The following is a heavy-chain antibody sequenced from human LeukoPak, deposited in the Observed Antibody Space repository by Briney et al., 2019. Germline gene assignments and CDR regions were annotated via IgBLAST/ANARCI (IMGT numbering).Heavy chain of an antibody. CDR2: FDPEDGET. J-gene: IGHJ3*02. CDR1: GYTLTELS. V-gene: IGHV1-24*01. CDR3: ATDFRRTYGDSQSDAFDI. D-gene: IGHD4-17*01. Sequence: ASVKVSRKVSGYTLTELSMHWVRQAPGKGLEWMGGFDPEDGETIYAQKFQGRVTMTEDTSTDTAYMELSSLRSEDTAVYYCATDFRRTYGDSQSDAFDIWGQGTMVTVSS.